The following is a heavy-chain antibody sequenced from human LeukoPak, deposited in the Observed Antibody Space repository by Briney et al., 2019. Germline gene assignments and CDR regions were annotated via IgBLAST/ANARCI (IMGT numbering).Heavy chain of an antibody. CDR2: MNPNSGNT. D-gene: IGHD2-15*01. V-gene: IGHV1-8*01. Sequence: EASVKVSCKASGYTFTSYDINWVRQATGQGLEWMGWMNPNSGNTGYAQKFQGRVTMTRNTSISTAYMELSSLRSEDTAVYYCARASVADGRWGYYYYYMDVWGKGTTVTVSS. CDR3: ARASVADGRWGYYYYYMDV. J-gene: IGHJ6*03. CDR1: GYTFTSYD.